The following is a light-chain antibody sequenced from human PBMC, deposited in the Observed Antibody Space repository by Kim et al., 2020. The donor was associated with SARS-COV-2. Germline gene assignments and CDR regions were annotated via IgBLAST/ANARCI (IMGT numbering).Light chain of an antibody. J-gene: IGKJ2*01. V-gene: IGKV1-39*01. CDR3: QQSYSTPYT. CDR1: QRITNH. Sequence: SASGGDRVTITCRASQRITNHLNWYQQKPGKAPNLLIYAASSLHSGVPSRFSGSGSGTDFSLTISSLQPEDSATYYCQQSYSTPYTFGQGTKLEI. CDR2: AAS.